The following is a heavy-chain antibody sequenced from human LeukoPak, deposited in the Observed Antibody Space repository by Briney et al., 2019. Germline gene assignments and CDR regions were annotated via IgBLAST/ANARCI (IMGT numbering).Heavy chain of an antibody. CDR1: GFVFSGYG. V-gene: IGHV3-33*01. CDR3: ARWDGTEQTFDY. CDR2: IWYDGSKK. D-gene: IGHD1-1*01. J-gene: IGHJ4*02. Sequence: PGRSLRLSCAASGFVFSGYGMHWVRQAPGKGLEWAAVIWYDGSKKYYADSVKGRFTISRDNSKNTLYLHMNSLRAEDTAVYYCARWDGTEQTFDYWGQGTLVTVSS.